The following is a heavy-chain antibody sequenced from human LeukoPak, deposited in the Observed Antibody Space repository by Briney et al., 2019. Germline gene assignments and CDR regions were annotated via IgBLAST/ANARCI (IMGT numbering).Heavy chain of an antibody. J-gene: IGHJ2*01. Sequence: SVKVSCKASGYTFTSYGISWVRQAPGQGLEWMGRIIPILGIPNYAQKFQGRVTITADKSTTTAYMELSSLRSEDTAVYYCATEAIVVVTARDYWYFDLWGRGTLVTVSS. CDR3: ATEAIVVVTARDYWYFDL. CDR1: GYTFTSYG. D-gene: IGHD2-21*02. V-gene: IGHV1-69*04. CDR2: IIPILGIP.